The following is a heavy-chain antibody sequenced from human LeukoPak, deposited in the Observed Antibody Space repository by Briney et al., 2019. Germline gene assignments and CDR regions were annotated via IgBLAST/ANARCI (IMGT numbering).Heavy chain of an antibody. CDR2: ISSSSSYI. D-gene: IGHD3-16*01. J-gene: IGHJ5*02. CDR3: DSRGGFYISSLYNWFDP. Sequence: SGRSLRLSCASSGFTFSSYSMNWVRQAPGKGLEWVSSISSSSSYIYYADSVKGRFTISRDNAKNSLYLQMNSLRAEDTAVYYCDSRGGFYISSLYNWFDPWGQGTLVTVSS. V-gene: IGHV3-21*01. CDR1: GFTFSSYS.